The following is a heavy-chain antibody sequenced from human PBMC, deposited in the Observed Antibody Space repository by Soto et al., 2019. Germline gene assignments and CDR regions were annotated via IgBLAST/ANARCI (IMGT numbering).Heavy chain of an antibody. CDR3: ARYSGSYLSAYFYGMDV. V-gene: IGHV3-11*06. CDR2: ISTVSSAT. Sequence: GGALRLSRAASGFTLSDYYITWVRPAPGKGVEWVSFISTVSSATNYADSVKGRFTISRDNAKNLVYLQMESLRAEDTAVYYCARYSGSYLSAYFYGMDVWGQGATVTVSS. D-gene: IGHD1-26*01. J-gene: IGHJ6*02. CDR1: GFTLSDYY.